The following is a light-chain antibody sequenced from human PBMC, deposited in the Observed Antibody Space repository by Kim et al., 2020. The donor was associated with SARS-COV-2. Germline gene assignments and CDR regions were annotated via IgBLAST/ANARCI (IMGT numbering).Light chain of an antibody. CDR2: VKS. J-gene: IGLJ2*01. CDR3: QSYDSSLSGSV. CDR1: SSNIGAGYD. V-gene: IGLV1-40*01. Sequence: QGVTISCTGSSSNIGAGYDVHWYQQLPGTAPKLLIYVKSNRPSGVPDRFSGSKSGTSASLAITGLQSEDEADYYCQSYDSSLSGSVFGGGTKLTVL.